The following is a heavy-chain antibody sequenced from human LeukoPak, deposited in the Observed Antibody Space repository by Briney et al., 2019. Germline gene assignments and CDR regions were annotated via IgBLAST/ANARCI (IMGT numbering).Heavy chain of an antibody. CDR1: GGSISRSHW. V-gene: IGHV4-4*02. CDR3: AREGDGSGSYGYYYYYYMDV. D-gene: IGHD3-10*01. Sequence: SGTLSLTCAVSGGSISRSHWWSWVRQPPGKGLEWIGEIFHSGSTIYNPSLKSRVSISIDKSKNQFSLKLSSVTAADTAVYYCAREGDGSGSYGYYYYYYMDVWGKGTTVTISS. CDR2: IFHSGST. J-gene: IGHJ6*03.